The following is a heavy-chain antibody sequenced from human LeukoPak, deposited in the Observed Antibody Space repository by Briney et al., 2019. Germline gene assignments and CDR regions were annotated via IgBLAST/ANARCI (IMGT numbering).Heavy chain of an antibody. J-gene: IGHJ4*02. V-gene: IGHV4-31*03. D-gene: IGHD3/OR15-3a*01. CDR3: ARAPRDDLGSLDY. CDR1: GGSISSGGYY. Sequence: PSLTLSLTCTVSGGSISSGGYYWSWIRQHPGKGLEWIGYIYYSGSTYYNPSLKSRVTISVDTSKNQFSLKLSSVTAADTAVYYCARAPRDDLGSLDYWGQGTLVTVSS. CDR2: IYYSGST.